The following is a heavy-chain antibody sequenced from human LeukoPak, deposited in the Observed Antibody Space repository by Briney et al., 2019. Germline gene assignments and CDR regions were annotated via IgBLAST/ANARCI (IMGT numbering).Heavy chain of an antibody. CDR2: INPNSGGT. J-gene: IGHJ4*02. V-gene: IGHV1-2*02. CDR1: GYTFTSYG. CDR3: SRGVLRYFGWFLPLDH. D-gene: IGHD3-9*01. Sequence: GASVKVSCKASGYTFTSYGISWVRQAPGQGLEWMGWINPNSGGTNYAQKFQGRVTMTRDTSISTAYMELSRLRSDDPAVYYCSRGVLRYFGWFLPLDHWRQGPLVTVSS.